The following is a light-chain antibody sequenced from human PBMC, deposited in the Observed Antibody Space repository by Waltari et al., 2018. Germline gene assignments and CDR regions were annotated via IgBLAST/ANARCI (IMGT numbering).Light chain of an antibody. CDR2: GKN. CDR3: NSRDSSGNHLV. CDR1: SLRSYY. J-gene: IGLJ2*01. V-gene: IGLV3-19*01. Sequence: SSELTQDPAVSVALGQTVRITCQGDSLRSYYASWYQQKPGQAPVLVIYGKNNRPSGIPDRFSGSSSGNIASLTITGAQAEDEADYYCNSRDSSGNHLVFGGGTKLTVL.